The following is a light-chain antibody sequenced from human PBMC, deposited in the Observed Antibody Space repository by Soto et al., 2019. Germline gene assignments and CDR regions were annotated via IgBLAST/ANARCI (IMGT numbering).Light chain of an antibody. CDR1: QSVRSY. CDR2: DAS. V-gene: IGKV3-11*01. CDR3: QHRSSWQIT. J-gene: IGKJ4*01. Sequence: EIVLTQSPATLSLSPGERATLSCRASQSVRSYLVWYQQKPGQAPRLLIYDASTRATGIPARFSGSGSGTDFTLTISSLKPEDFAVYYCQHRSSWQITFGGGTKVEIK.